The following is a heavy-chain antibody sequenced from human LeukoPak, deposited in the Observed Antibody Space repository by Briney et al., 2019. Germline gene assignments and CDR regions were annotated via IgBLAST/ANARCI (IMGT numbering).Heavy chain of an antibody. D-gene: IGHD6-13*01. Sequence: ASVKVSCKASGYTFTSYYMHWVRQAPGQGLEWMGIINPSGGSTSYAQKFQGRVTMTRDMSTSTAYMELSSLRSEDTAVYYCATASWREGHGGAFDIWGQGTMVTVSS. CDR3: ATASWREGHGGAFDI. J-gene: IGHJ3*02. CDR1: GYTFTSYY. V-gene: IGHV1-46*01. CDR2: INPSGGST.